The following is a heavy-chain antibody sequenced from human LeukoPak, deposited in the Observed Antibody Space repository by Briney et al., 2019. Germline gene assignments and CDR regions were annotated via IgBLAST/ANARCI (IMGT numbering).Heavy chain of an antibody. D-gene: IGHD3-10*01. CDR2: IYYSGST. CDR3: ARDDGSPTGFDP. J-gene: IGHJ5*02. V-gene: IGHV4-31*03. Sequence: PSQTLSLTCTVYGGSISSGAYYWSWIRQHPGKGLEWIGYIYYSGSTYYNPSIKSRVTISVDTSKNQFSLKLSSVTAADTAVYYCARDDGSPTGFDPWGQGTLVTVSS. CDR1: GGSISSGAYY.